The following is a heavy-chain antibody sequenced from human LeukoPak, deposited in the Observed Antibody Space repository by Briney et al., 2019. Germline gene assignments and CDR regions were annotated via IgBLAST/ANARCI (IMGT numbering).Heavy chain of an antibody. CDR1: GFTFSDYY. Sequence: GGSLRLSCAASGFTFSDYYMSWIRQAPGKGLEWVSYISSSGSTIYYADSVKGRFTISRDNSNNTLYLQMSSLRVEDTAVYYCARGRGSSHYYYYMDVWGKGTTVTVSS. CDR3: ARGRGSSHYYYYMDV. J-gene: IGHJ6*03. D-gene: IGHD6-6*01. V-gene: IGHV3-11*04. CDR2: ISSSGSTI.